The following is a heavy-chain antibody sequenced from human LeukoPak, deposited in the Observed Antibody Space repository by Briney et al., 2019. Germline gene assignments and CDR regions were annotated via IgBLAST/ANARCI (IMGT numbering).Heavy chain of an antibody. J-gene: IGHJ4*02. D-gene: IGHD3-10*01. CDR1: GFTFDDYA. Sequence: GGSLRLSCAASGFTFDDYAMHWVRQAPGKGLEWVSLISGDGGSTYYADSVKGRFTISRDNAKNSLYLQMNSLRAEDTALYYCATHSYYYGSGSYPHYLDYWGQGTLVTVSS. CDR3: ATHSYYYGSGSYPHYLDY. CDR2: ISGDGGST. V-gene: IGHV3-43*02.